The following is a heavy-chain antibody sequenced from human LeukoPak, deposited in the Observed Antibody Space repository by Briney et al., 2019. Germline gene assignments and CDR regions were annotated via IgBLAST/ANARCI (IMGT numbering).Heavy chain of an antibody. CDR1: GGSISSYY. V-gene: IGHV4-59*01. CDR3: ARQSISGSSLSYFDY. D-gene: IGHD3-22*01. J-gene: IGHJ4*02. Sequence: SETLSLTCTVSGGSISSYYWSWIRQPPGKGLECIGNIYDSGSTNYNPSLKSRVTISVDASKNQCSLKLSSVTAADTAVYYCARQSISGSSLSYFDYWGQGTLVNVSS. CDR2: IYDSGST.